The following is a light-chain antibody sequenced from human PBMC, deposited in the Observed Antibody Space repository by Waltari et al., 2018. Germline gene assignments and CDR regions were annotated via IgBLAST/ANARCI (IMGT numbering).Light chain of an antibody. V-gene: IGLV2-14*04. CDR3: SSYTSSATYV. CDR1: TSDVGGYNF. J-gene: IGLJ1*01. CDR2: NVN. Sequence: VSGSPGQSITISCTGTTSDVGGYNFVSWYQQHPGIAPKLMIYNVNKRPSGVSNRFSGSKSGNTASLTISGLQAEDEADYYCSSYTSSATYVFGAGTKVTV.